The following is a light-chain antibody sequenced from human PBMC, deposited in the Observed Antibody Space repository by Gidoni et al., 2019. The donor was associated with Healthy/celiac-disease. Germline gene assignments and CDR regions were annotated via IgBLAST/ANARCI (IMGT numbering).Light chain of an antibody. Sequence: QSALTQTASVSGSPGQSITISCTGTSSDVGGYNYVSWYQQHPGKAPKLMIYEVSNRPSGVSNRFSCSKSGNTASLTIAGLQAEDEADYYCSSYTSSSTPYFFGTGTKVTVL. J-gene: IGLJ1*01. V-gene: IGLV2-14*01. CDR2: EVS. CDR3: SSYTSSSTPYF. CDR1: SSDVGGYNY.